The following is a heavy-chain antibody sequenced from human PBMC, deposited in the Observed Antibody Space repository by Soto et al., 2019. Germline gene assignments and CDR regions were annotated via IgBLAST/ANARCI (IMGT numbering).Heavy chain of an antibody. CDR3: TTDVIEYSGYAIHFDY. Sequence: EVQLVESGGGLVKPGGSLRLSCAASGFTFSNAWMSWVRQAPGKGLEWVGRIKSKTDGGTTDYAAPVKGRFTISRDDSKNTLYLQMNSLKTEDTAVYYCTTDVIEYSGYAIHFDYWGQGTLVTVSS. V-gene: IGHV3-15*01. J-gene: IGHJ4*02. D-gene: IGHD5-12*01. CDR2: IKSKTDGGTT. CDR1: GFTFSNAW.